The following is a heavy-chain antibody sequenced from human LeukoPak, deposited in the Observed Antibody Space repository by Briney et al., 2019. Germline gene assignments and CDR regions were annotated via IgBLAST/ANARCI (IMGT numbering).Heavy chain of an antibody. J-gene: IGHJ6*03. V-gene: IGHV1-46*01. Sequence: ASMKVSCKASGYTFTSYYMHWVRQAPGQGLEWMGIINPSGGSTSYAQKFQGRVTMTRDMSTSTVYMELSSLRSEDTAVYYCARGAIVVPAATSSMDVWGKGTTVTVSS. CDR1: GYTFTSYY. CDR3: ARGAIVVPAATSSMDV. CDR2: INPSGGST. D-gene: IGHD2-2*01.